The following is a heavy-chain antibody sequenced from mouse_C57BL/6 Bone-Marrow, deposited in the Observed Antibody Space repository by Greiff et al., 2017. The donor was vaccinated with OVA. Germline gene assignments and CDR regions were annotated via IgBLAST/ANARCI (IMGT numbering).Heavy chain of an antibody. CDR3: ASVRSYDYDPY. V-gene: IGHV1-76*01. CDR1: GYTFTDYY. Sequence: QVQLQQSGAELVRPGASVKLSCKASGYTFTDYYINWVKQRPGQGLEWIARIYPGSGNTYYNEKFKGKATLTAEKSSSTAYMQLSSLTSEDSAVYFCASVRSYDYDPYWGQGTLVTVSA. D-gene: IGHD2-4*01. J-gene: IGHJ3*01. CDR2: IYPGSGNT.